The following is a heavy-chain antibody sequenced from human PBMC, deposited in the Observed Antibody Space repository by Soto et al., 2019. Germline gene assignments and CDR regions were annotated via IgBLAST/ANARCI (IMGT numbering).Heavy chain of an antibody. D-gene: IGHD5-12*01. CDR1: GYTFIGYY. V-gene: IGHV1-2*04. CDR3: ARSGGGYDLGDY. J-gene: IGHJ4*02. CDR2: INPNSGGA. Sequence: QVQLVQSGAEVKKPGASVKVYCKASGYTFIGYYIHWVRQAPGQGLAWMGWINPNSGGAKYSQKFQAWVTMTSDTSSSTAYMELSRLKSDDAAVYYCARSGGGYDLGDYWGQGTLVTVSS.